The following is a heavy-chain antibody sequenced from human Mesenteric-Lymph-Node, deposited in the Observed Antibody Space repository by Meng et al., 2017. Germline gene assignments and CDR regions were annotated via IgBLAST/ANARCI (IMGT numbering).Heavy chain of an antibody. CDR3: AALYYGPRDWFDP. J-gene: IGHJ5*02. V-gene: IGHV1-2*02. Sequence: ASVKVSCKASGYVFNAYYIHWVRQAPGQGLEWMGWINPNSGGTNYAQKFQGRVTMTRDTSISTAYMELSRLRSDDTAVYYCAALYYGPRDWFDPWGQGTLVTVSS. CDR1: GYVFNAYY. CDR2: INPNSGGT. D-gene: IGHD4-17*01.